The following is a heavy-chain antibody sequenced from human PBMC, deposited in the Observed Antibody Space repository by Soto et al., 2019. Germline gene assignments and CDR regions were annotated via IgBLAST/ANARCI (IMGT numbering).Heavy chain of an antibody. CDR3: ARDRQYYHFWSGYQNEGPYDMDV. J-gene: IGHJ6*02. D-gene: IGHD3-3*02. CDR2: INHSGGT. Sequence: QVQLQQWGAGLLKPSETLSLTCVVYGGSFSGYYWTWIRQAPGKGLEWIGEINHSGGTNYNSSLKSSVTISVDTYKTQFSLILYSVTAADTDVYYCARDRQYYHFWSGYQNEGPYDMDVWGQGTTVTVSS. V-gene: IGHV4-34*02. CDR1: GGSFSGYY.